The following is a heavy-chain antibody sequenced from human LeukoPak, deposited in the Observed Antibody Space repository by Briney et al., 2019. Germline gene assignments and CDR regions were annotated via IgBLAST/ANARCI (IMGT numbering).Heavy chain of an antibody. Sequence: ASVKVSCKASGYSFTDKYMHWVRQAPGQGLEWMGWMNTNTGNPTYAQGFTGRFVLSLDTSVSTAYLQISSLTTEDTAVYYCAVLSYDSSGYYYPFDYLGQGTLVTVSS. CDR3: AVLSYDSSGYYYPFDY. D-gene: IGHD3-22*01. V-gene: IGHV7-4-1*02. CDR2: MNTNTGNP. CDR1: GYSFTDKY. J-gene: IGHJ4*02.